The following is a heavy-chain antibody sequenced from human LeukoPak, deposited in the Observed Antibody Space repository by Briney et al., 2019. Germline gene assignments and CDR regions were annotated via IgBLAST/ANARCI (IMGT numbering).Heavy chain of an antibody. CDR2: MNPNSGNT. J-gene: IGHJ3*02. D-gene: IGHD4/OR15-4a*01. Sequence: GASVKVSCKASGYTSTSFDMNWVRQATGQGLEWMGWMNPNSGNTNYAQKLQGRVTMTTDTSTSTAYMELRSLRSDDTAVYYCAADGAQGDAFDIWGQGTMVTVSS. CDR1: GYTSTSFD. CDR3: AADGAQGDAFDI. V-gene: IGHV1-18*01.